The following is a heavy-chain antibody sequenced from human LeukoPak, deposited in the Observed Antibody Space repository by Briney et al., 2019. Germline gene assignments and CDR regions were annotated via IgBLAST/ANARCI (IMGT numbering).Heavy chain of an antibody. Sequence: GGSLRLSCAASGFTFSDYYMSWLRQAPGKGLEWVSYISSSGSTIYYADSVKGRFTISRDNAKNSLYLQMNSLRAEDTAVYYCARDLIYYDSSAYPVGGGSFDWGQGTLVTVSS. CDR1: GFTFSDYY. CDR3: ARDLIYYDSSAYPVGGGSFD. CDR2: ISSSGSTI. D-gene: IGHD3-22*01. J-gene: IGHJ4*02. V-gene: IGHV3-11*01.